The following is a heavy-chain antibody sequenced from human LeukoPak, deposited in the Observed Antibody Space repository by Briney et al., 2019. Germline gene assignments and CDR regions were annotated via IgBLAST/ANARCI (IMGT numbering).Heavy chain of an antibody. CDR1: GGTFSSYA. Sequence: SLKVSCKASGGTFSSYAISWVRQAPGQGLEWMGGIIPIFGTANYAQKFQGRVTITTDESTSTAYMELSSLRSEDTAVYYCAGTRSWEMVEYYFDYWGQGTLVTVSS. V-gene: IGHV1-69*05. CDR3: AGTRSWEMVEYYFDY. J-gene: IGHJ4*02. CDR2: IIPIFGTA. D-gene: IGHD5-24*01.